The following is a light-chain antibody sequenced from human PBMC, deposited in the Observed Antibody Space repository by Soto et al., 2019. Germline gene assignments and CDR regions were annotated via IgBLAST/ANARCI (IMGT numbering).Light chain of an antibody. CDR2: DVS. CDR1: SSDVGGYNY. Sequence: QSALTQPASVSGSPGQSLTISCTGTSSDVGGYNYVSWYQQHPGKAPKLMIYDVSNRPSGVSNRFSGSKSGNTASLTISGLQAEDEAHYYCSSYTSSSRYVFGTGTKVTVL. CDR3: SSYTSSSRYV. V-gene: IGLV2-14*01. J-gene: IGLJ1*01.